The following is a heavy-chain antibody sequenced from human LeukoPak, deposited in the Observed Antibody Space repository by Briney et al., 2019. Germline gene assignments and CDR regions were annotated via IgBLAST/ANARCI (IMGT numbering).Heavy chain of an antibody. CDR2: ISSSGSTI. D-gene: IGHD6-13*01. CDR1: GFTFSDYY. V-gene: IGHV3-11*04. Sequence: GGSLRLSCAASGFTFSDYYMSWIRQAPGEGLEWVSYISSSGSTIYYADSVKGRFTISRDNAKNSLYLQMNSLRAEDTAVYYCAPSIAAAGPFDYWGQGTLVTVSS. J-gene: IGHJ4*02. CDR3: APSIAAAGPFDY.